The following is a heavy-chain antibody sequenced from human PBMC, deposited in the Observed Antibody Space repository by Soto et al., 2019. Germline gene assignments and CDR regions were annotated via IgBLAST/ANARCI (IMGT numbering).Heavy chain of an antibody. V-gene: IGHV3-66*01. J-gene: IGHJ4*02. Sequence: GGSLRLSCAASGFTVSSNYMSWVRQAPGKGLEWVSVIYNDGSGGSTYYADSVKGRFTISRDKSKNTLFLQMNSLRAEDTAVYYCAKKTGCSSTSCPTRFDYWGQGTLVTVSS. CDR1: GFTVSSNY. CDR3: AKKTGCSSTSCPTRFDY. D-gene: IGHD2-2*01. CDR2: IYNDGSGGST.